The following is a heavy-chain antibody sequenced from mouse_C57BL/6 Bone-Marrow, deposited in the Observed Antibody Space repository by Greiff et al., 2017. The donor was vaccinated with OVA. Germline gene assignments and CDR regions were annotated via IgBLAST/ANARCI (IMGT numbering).Heavy chain of an antibody. CDR3: ARRGLLRGGYWYFDV. J-gene: IGHJ1*03. CDR2: INPSSGYT. CDR1: GYTFTSYW. D-gene: IGHD1-1*01. Sequence: QVQLQQSGAEMAKPGASVKLSCKASGYTFTSYWMHWVKQRPGQGLEWIGYINPSSGYTKYNQKFKDKATLTADKSSSPAYMQLSSLAYEDSAGYSCARRGLLRGGYWYFDVWGTGTTVTVSS. V-gene: IGHV1-7*01.